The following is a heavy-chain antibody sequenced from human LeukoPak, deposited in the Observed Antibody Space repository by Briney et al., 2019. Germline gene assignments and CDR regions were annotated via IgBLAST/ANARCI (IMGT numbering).Heavy chain of an antibody. CDR2: ISWNSGSI. Sequence: HSGGSLRLSCAASGFTFDDYAMHWVRQAPGKGLEWVSGISWNSGSIGYADSVKGRFTISRDNSKNTLYLQMNSLRAEDTAVYYCASARHDIVVVPAALYGMDVWGQGTTVTVSS. CDR3: ASARHDIVVVPAALYGMDV. D-gene: IGHD2-2*01. CDR1: GFTFDDYA. V-gene: IGHV3-9*01. J-gene: IGHJ6*02.